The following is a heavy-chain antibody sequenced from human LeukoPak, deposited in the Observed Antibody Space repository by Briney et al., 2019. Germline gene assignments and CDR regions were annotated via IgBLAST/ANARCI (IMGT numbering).Heavy chain of an antibody. Sequence: GGSLRLSCAGSGFTFSSYAINWVRQAPGKGLEWVSGITASGGNTHYADAVKGRFTISRDNSKGMLYLQMNSLRVEDTAIYYCARMGDGAGSSNWGQGTLVTVSS. D-gene: IGHD3-10*01. CDR3: ARMGDGAGSSN. J-gene: IGHJ4*02. V-gene: IGHV3-23*01. CDR1: GFTFSSYA. CDR2: ITASGGNT.